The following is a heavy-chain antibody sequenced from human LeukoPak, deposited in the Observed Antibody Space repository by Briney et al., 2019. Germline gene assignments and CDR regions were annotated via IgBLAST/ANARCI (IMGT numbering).Heavy chain of an antibody. CDR2: IYYSGST. CDR1: GGSVSSGSYY. Sequence: PSETLSLTCTVSGGSVSSGSYYWSWIRQPPGKGLEWIGYIYYSGSTNYNPSLKSRVTISVDTSKNQFSLKLSSVTAADTAVYYCARGGYCSSTSCYPYYYYGMDVWGQGTTVTVSS. V-gene: IGHV4-61*01. CDR3: ARGGYCSSTSCYPYYYYGMDV. J-gene: IGHJ6*02. D-gene: IGHD2-2*01.